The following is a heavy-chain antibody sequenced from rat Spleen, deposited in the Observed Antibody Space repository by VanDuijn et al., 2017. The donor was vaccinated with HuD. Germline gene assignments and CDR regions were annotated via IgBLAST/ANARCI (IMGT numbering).Heavy chain of an antibody. V-gene: IGHV5-25*01. CDR1: GFSFSDYG. D-gene: IGHD1-9*01. J-gene: IGHJ3*01. Sequence: EVQLVESGGVLVQPGRSMKLSCAASGFSFSDYGMAWVLQAPTKGLEWVASISSGGGGTYYPDSVKGRFTVSRDNAKSTLYLQMNGLRSEDTAIYYCTSGTSYANWFSFWGQGTLVTVSS. CDR2: ISSGGGGT. CDR3: TSGTSYANWFSF.